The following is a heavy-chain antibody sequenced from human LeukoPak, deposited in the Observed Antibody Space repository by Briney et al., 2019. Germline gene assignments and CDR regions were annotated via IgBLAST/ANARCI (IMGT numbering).Heavy chain of an antibody. V-gene: IGHV1-2*06. D-gene: IGHD1-26*01. CDR2: INPNSGGT. CDR1: GYTFTGYY. J-gene: IGHJ4*02. Sequence: ASVKVSCKASGYTFTGYYMHWVRQAPGQGLEWMGRINPNSGGTNYAQKFQGRVTMTRDTSISTAYMELSRLRSGDTAVYYYARYITVGATYQHFDYWGQGTLVTVSS. CDR3: ARYITVGATYQHFDY.